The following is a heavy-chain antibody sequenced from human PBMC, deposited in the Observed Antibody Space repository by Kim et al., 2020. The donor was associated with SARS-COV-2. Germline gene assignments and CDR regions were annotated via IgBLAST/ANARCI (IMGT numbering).Heavy chain of an antibody. CDR2: KPDGGEK. J-gene: IGHJ4*02. V-gene: IGHV3-7*01. Sequence: KPDGGEKRYVDSVKGRFTSSRDNAKNTLYLQMSSLRAEDTAVYYCLRSSDYWGQGILVTVSS. D-gene: IGHD6-6*01. CDR3: LRSSDY.